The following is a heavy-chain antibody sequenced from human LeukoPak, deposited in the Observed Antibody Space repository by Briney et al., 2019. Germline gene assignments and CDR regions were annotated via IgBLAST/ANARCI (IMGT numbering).Heavy chain of an antibody. J-gene: IGHJ4*02. V-gene: IGHV3-11*01. CDR2: ISSSGSTI. Sequence: PGGSLRLSCAASGFTFGDYYMSWIRQAPGKGLEWVSYISSSGSTIYYADSVKGRFTISRDNAKNSLYLQMNSLRAEDTAVYYCTREKYFDWLFKGSFDYWGQGTLVTVSS. CDR3: TREKYFDWLFKGSFDY. CDR1: GFTFGDYY. D-gene: IGHD3-9*01.